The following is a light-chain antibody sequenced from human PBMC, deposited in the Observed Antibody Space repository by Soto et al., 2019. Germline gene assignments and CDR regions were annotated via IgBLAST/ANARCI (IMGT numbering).Light chain of an antibody. CDR3: GSWDSSLSAYA. CDR2: DDD. Sequence: QSVLTQPPSVSAAPGQKVTISCSGSSSNIGGNSVSWYQQLPGTAPKLLIYDDDKRPSGIPDRFSGSKSGTSATLGITGFQTGDEADYYCGSWDSSLSAYAFAPGTQVTVL. J-gene: IGLJ1*01. V-gene: IGLV1-51*01. CDR1: SSNIGGNS.